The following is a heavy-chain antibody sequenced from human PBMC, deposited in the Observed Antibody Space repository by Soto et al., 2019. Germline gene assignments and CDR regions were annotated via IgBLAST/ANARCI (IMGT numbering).Heavy chain of an antibody. Sequence: PGGSLRLSCAATGFTFSSYRMHWVRQAPGKGLEWVAVIAYDGSNKYYADSVKGRFTISRDNSKNTLYLQMNSLRADDTAVYYCARDPDYTGYFDLWGRGTLVTVSS. CDR1: GFTFSSYR. D-gene: IGHD3-3*01. J-gene: IGHJ2*01. V-gene: IGHV3-30*04. CDR3: ARDPDYTGYFDL. CDR2: IAYDGSNK.